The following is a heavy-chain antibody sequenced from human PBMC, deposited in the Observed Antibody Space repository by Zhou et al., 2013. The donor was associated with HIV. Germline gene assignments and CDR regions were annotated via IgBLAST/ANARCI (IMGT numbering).Heavy chain of an antibody. Sequence: QVQLVQSGAEVKKPGSSVKVSCKASGGSFSDDGLTWVRQAPGRGPEWMGGIIPHLRSPNYAQKFQDRLTITADESKNTAYMELGSLTSDDTAIYYCTKGRLGWEPFDYWGQGTLVTVSS. CDR1: GGSFSDDG. CDR3: TKGRLGWEPFDY. CDR2: IIPHLRSP. D-gene: IGHD6-19*01. J-gene: IGHJ4*02. V-gene: IGHV1-69*11.